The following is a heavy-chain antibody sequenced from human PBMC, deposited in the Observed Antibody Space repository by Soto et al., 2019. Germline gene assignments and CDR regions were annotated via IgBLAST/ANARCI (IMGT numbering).Heavy chain of an antibody. CDR1: GGSISSYY. Sequence: SETLSLTCTVTGGSISSYYWSWIRQPPGKELQYIGYIYYSGSTNYNPSLKSRVTISVDRSKSQFSLNLSSVTAADTAIYFCARVPVRKYYRAGSYQNYYFGMDVWGQGTTVTVSS. V-gene: IGHV4-59*12. CDR2: IYYSGST. J-gene: IGHJ6*02. D-gene: IGHD3-10*01. CDR3: ARVPVRKYYRAGSYQNYYFGMDV.